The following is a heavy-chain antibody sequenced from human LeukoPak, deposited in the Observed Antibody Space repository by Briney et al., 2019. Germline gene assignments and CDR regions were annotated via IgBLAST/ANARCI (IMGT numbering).Heavy chain of an antibody. J-gene: IGHJ6*03. V-gene: IGHV1-2*02. CDR3: ARVVGDYYGSGSYYYYYMDV. D-gene: IGHD3-10*01. CDR1: GYTFTGYY. Sequence: ASVKVSCKASGYTFTGYYMHWVRQAPGQGLEWMGWINPNSGGTNYAQKFQGRVTMTRDTSISTAYMELSRLRSEDTAVYYCARVVGDYYGSGSYYYYYMDVWGKGTTATVSS. CDR2: INPNSGGT.